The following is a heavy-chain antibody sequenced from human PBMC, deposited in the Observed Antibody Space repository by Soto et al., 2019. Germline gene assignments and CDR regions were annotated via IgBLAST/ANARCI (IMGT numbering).Heavy chain of an antibody. Sequence: PSVKVSCKASGYTFTSYGISWVRQAPGQGLEWMGGIIPIFGTANYAQKFQGRVTITADESTSTAFMELSSLRSEDTAVYYCARGGHSSSWYYFDYWGQGTLVTVSS. D-gene: IGHD6-13*01. J-gene: IGHJ4*02. V-gene: IGHV1-69*13. CDR1: GYTFTSYG. CDR3: ARGGHSSSWYYFDY. CDR2: IIPIFGTA.